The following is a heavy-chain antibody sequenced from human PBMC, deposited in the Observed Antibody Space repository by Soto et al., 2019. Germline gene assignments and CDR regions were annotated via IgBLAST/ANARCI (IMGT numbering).Heavy chain of an antibody. D-gene: IGHD6-19*01. CDR1: GGTFSSYA. Sequence: QVQLVQSGAEVKKPGSSVKVSCKASGGTFSSYAISWVRQAPGQGLEWMGGIIPIFGTANYAQKFQGRVTITADESTSTAYMELSSLRSEDTXXXXXXXXGNRVAGTFDYWGQGTLVTXXX. V-gene: IGHV1-69*01. CDR3: XXXGNRVAGTFDY. CDR2: IIPIFGTA. J-gene: IGHJ4*02.